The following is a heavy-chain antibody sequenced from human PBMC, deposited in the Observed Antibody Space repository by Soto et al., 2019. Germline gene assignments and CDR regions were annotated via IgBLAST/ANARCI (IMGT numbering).Heavy chain of an antibody. CDR1: GFTFSDYG. CDR3: ARGIGYAAQDY. CDR2: ISGDGSST. Sequence: EVQLVESGGGLVQPGGSLRLSCAASGFTFSDYGMHWVRQVPGKGLVWVSRISGDGSSTSYADSVKGRFTFSRDNAKNTLYVQMNSLRAEDTSVYYCARGIGYAAQDYWGQGTLVTVSS. D-gene: IGHD6-25*01. J-gene: IGHJ4*02. V-gene: IGHV3-74*01.